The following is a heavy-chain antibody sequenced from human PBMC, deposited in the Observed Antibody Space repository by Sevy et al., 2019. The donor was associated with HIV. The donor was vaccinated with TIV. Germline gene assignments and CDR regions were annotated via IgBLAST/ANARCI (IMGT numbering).Heavy chain of an antibody. V-gene: IGHV4-4*02. Sequence: SETLSLTCAVSGGSIRSSHWWSWVRQSPGKGLEWIGEIYYSGSRNYNPSLKSRLTISVDTSNNLFSLRLSSVTAADTAVYYCAREGYFYGSGTYGYGMDVWGQRTTVTVSS. J-gene: IGHJ6*02. CDR2: IYYSGSR. D-gene: IGHD3-10*01. CDR1: GGSIRSSHW. CDR3: AREGYFYGSGTYGYGMDV.